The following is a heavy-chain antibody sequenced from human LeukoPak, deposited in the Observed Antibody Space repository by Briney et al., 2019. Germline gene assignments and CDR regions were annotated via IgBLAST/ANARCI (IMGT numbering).Heavy chain of an antibody. J-gene: IGHJ4*02. D-gene: IGHD2-15*01. CDR2: INAYNGNT. V-gene: IGHV1-18*01. CDR1: GYTFTSYG. CDR3: ARGLGYCSGGSCYFY. Sequence: ASVKVSCKASGYTFTSYGISWVRQAPGQGFEWMGWINAYNGNTNYAQKLQGRVTMTTDTSTSTAYMELRSLRSDDTAVYYCARGLGYCSGGSCYFYWGQGTLVTVSS.